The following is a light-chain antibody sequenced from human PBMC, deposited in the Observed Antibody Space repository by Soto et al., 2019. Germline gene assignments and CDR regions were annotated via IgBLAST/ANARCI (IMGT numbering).Light chain of an antibody. V-gene: IGKV1-39*01. Sequence: DIQMTQSPSSLSASVGDRVTITCRASQSISSYLNWYQQKPGKAPKLLIYAASSLQSGVPSRYSGSGSGTEFTITISSLQPEDFATYYCHKSYSTPQTFGQRTKGDIK. CDR3: HKSYSTPQT. J-gene: IGKJ1*01. CDR1: QSISSY. CDR2: AAS.